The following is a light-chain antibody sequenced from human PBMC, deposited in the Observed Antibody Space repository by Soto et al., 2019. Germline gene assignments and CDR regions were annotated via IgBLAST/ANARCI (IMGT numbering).Light chain of an antibody. Sequence: DIQMTQSPSSLSAFVGDRVTITCRATQGISNYLAWYQQKPGKVPKLLLYAASTLQSGVPSRFSGSGSGTDFTLTISSLRPEDVAAYYCQRYDSAPFTFGPGNKVNIK. V-gene: IGKV1-27*01. CDR1: QGISNY. J-gene: IGKJ3*01. CDR2: AAS. CDR3: QRYDSAPFT.